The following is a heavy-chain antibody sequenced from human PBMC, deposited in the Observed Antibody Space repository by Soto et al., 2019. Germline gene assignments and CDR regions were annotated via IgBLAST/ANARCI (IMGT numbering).Heavy chain of an antibody. CDR1: GFTFSSYG. CDR2: IWYDGSNK. J-gene: IGHJ4*02. D-gene: IGHD1-1*01. Sequence: QVQLVESGGGVVQPGRSLRLSCAASGFTFSSYGMHWVRQAPGKGLEWVAVIWYDGSNKYYADSVKGRFTISRDNSKNTLYLQMNSLKAEDTAVYYCARDLEPDEQPDYWGQGTLVTVSS. CDR3: ARDLEPDEQPDY. V-gene: IGHV3-33*01.